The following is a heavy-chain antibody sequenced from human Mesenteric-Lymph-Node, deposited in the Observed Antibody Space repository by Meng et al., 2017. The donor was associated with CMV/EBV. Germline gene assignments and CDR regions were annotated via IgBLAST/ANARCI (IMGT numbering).Heavy chain of an antibody. J-gene: IGHJ5*02. CDR2: IYHSGST. Sequence: SETLSLTCTVSGFSISSGYYWGWIRQPPGKGLEWIGSIYHSGSTYYNPSLKSRVTMSVDTPKNQFSLKLSSVTAADTAIYYCARGYTPSSIYNWFDPWGQGTLVTVSS. CDR3: ARGYTPSSIYNWFDP. D-gene: IGHD2-2*02. V-gene: IGHV4-38-2*02. CDR1: GFSISSGYY.